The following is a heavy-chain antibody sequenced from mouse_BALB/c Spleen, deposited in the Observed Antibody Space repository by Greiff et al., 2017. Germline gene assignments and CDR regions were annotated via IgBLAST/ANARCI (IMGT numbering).Heavy chain of an antibody. CDR3: ARLYYDYETFDY. D-gene: IGHD2-4*01. V-gene: IGHV1-55*01. J-gene: IGHJ2*01. CDR2: IYPGSGST. Sequence: QVQLQQPGAELVKPGTSVKLSCKASGYTFTSYWINWVKLRPGQGLEWIGDIYPGSGSTNYNEKFKSKATLTVDTSSSTAYMQLSSLASEDSALYYCARLYYDYETFDYWGQGTTLTVSS. CDR1: GYTFTSYW.